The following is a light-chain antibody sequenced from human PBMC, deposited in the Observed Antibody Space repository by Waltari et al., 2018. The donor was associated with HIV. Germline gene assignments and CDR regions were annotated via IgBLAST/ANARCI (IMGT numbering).Light chain of an antibody. CDR2: GAS. J-gene: IGKJ2*03. Sequence: EVELTQSPDTLSLSPGETATLSCRATQTLNNNYLAWYQQRPGQAPRLLIYGASSRATGISDRFSGSGSETDFTLTITRLVPEDSAVYWCQQYGSSPYSFGQGTKLEI. CDR1: QTLNNNY. V-gene: IGKV3-20*01. CDR3: QQYGSSPYS.